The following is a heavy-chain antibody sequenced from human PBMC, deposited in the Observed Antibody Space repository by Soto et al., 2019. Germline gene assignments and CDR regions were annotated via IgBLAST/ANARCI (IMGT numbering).Heavy chain of an antibody. CDR3: ARDLFCGGAPACPDMDV. Sequence: GASVKVSCKASGYTFSGYSITWVRQAPGQGLEWMGRISGYNGNTNYARTLRGRLTLTTDTSTSTAYMELRSLTSGDTAVYYCARDLFCGGAPACPDMDVWGQGTRVTVSS. CDR1: GYTFSGYS. V-gene: IGHV1-18*04. J-gene: IGHJ6*02. D-gene: IGHD2-21*01. CDR2: ISGYNGNT.